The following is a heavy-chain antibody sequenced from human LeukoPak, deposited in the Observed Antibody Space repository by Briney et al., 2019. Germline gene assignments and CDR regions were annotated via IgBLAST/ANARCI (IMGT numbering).Heavy chain of an antibody. CDR3: ASLRFLEWLPFDY. J-gene: IGHJ4*02. CDR2: IYYSGST. CDR1: GGSISSYY. V-gene: IGHV4-39*07. D-gene: IGHD3-3*01. Sequence: SETLSLTCTVSGGSISSYYWGWIRQPPGKGLEWIGSIYYSGSTYYNPSLKSRVTISVDTSKNQFSLKLSSVTAADTAVYYCASLRFLEWLPFDYWGQGTLVTVSS.